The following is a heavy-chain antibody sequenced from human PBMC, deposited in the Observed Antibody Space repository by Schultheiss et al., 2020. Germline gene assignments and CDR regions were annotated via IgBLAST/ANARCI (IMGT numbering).Heavy chain of an antibody. V-gene: IGHV3-15*01. Sequence: GESLKISCAASGFTFSNAWMSWVRQAPGKGLEWVGRIKSKTDGGTTDYAAPVKGRFTISRDDSKNTLYLQMNSLKTEDTAVYYCTARVKYSSSSDYWGQGTLVTVSS. CDR2: IKSKTDGGTT. CDR3: TARVKYSSSSDY. J-gene: IGHJ4*02. CDR1: GFTFSNAW. D-gene: IGHD6-6*01.